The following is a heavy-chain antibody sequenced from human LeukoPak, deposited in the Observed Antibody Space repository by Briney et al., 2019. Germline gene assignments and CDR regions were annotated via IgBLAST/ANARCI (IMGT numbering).Heavy chain of an antibody. CDR2: IDHSGST. D-gene: IGHD6-6*01. CDR1: GGSFSGYY. V-gene: IGHV4-34*01. J-gene: IGHJ4*02. Sequence: PSETLSLACAVYGGSFSGYYWSWIRQPPGKGLEWIGEIDHSGSTNYNPSLKSRVTISVDTSKNQFSLKLSSVTAADTAVYYCARRQIAAHGYFDYWGQGTLVTVSS. CDR3: ARRQIAAHGYFDY.